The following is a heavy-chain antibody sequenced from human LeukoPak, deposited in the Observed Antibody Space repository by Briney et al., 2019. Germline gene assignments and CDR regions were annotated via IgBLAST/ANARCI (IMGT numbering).Heavy chain of an antibody. CDR2: IFGSGGSP. D-gene: IGHD5-18*01. Sequence: GGSLRLSCAASGFTFGSHAMCWVRQAPGKGLEWVAGIFGSGGSPHYADSVKGRFTISRDNSRNTVYLQINSLRADDTAVYYCGKTTVGYSSGQKPAWPVDYWGQGTLVTVSS. V-gene: IGHV3-23*01. CDR1: GFTFGSHA. CDR3: GKTTVGYSSGQKPAWPVDY. J-gene: IGHJ4*02.